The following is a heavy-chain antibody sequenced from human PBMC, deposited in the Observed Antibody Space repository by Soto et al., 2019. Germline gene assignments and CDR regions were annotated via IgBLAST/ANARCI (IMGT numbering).Heavy chain of an antibody. CDR1: GFTFSSYG. V-gene: IGHV3-23*01. Sequence: EMQVLESGGGLVQPGGSLRLSCAASGFTFSSYGMNWVRQAPGKGLEWVSGIRSDGDTTYNADSVKGRFIVSRDTSKNPVDLQMNSLRAEDTAVYYFAKCKGVGATPDGANCWGQGTLVTVSS. J-gene: IGHJ4*02. CDR3: AKCKGVGATPDGANC. CDR2: IRSDGDTT. D-gene: IGHD1-26*01.